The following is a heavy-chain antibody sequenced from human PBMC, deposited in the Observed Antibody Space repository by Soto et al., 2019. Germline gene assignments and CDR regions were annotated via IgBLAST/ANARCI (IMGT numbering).Heavy chain of an antibody. CDR3: AKDLGGGYCSSTSCYGAFDY. D-gene: IGHD2-2*01. Sequence: EVQLVESGGGLVQPGRSLRLSCAASGFTFDDYAMHWVRQAPGKGLEWVSGISWTSGSIGYADSVKGRFTISRDNAKNSLYLQMNSLRAEDTALSYCAKDLGGGYCSSTSCYGAFDYWGQGTLVTVSS. J-gene: IGHJ4*02. CDR1: GFTFDDYA. V-gene: IGHV3-9*01. CDR2: ISWTSGSI.